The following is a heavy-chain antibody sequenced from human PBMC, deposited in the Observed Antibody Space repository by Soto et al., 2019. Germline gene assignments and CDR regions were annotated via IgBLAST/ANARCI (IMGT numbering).Heavy chain of an antibody. CDR3: TRGAGAPWVRFDS. CDR1: GYSITSGFY. V-gene: IGHV4-38-2*01. J-gene: IGHJ4*02. D-gene: IGHD3-16*01. CDR2: ISYSAKT. Sequence: SETLSLTCGVSGYSITSGFYWGWVRQSPGKGLEWIGTISYSAKTFYNPSLASRFSMAVDSSKNQFSLRLTSVTAAGTALYYCTRGAGAPWVRFDSWGRGILVTVSS.